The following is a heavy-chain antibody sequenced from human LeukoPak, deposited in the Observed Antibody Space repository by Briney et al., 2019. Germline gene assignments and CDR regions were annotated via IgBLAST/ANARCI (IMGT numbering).Heavy chain of an antibody. CDR1: GFTFSSYG. Sequence: PGGSLRLSCAASGFTFSSYGMHWVRQAPGKGLEWVAVISYDGSNKYYADSVKGRFTISRDNAKNSLYLQMNSLRAEDTAVYYCATQVGDGGYFDYWGQGTLVTVSS. D-gene: IGHD1-26*01. CDR3: ATQVGDGGYFDY. V-gene: IGHV3-30*03. J-gene: IGHJ4*02. CDR2: ISYDGSNK.